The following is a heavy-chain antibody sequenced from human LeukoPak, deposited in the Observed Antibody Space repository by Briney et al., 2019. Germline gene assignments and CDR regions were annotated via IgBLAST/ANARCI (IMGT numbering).Heavy chain of an antibody. CDR1: GFTFSSYS. Sequence: GGSLRLSCAASGFTFSSYSMNWVRQAPGKGLEWVSSISSSSSYIYYADSVKGRFTISRDNAKNSLYLQMNSLRAEDTGVYYCGRGSPFSSSLDYWGQGTLVTVS. D-gene: IGHD6-13*01. V-gene: IGHV3-21*01. CDR3: GRGSPFSSSLDY. CDR2: ISSSSSYI. J-gene: IGHJ4*02.